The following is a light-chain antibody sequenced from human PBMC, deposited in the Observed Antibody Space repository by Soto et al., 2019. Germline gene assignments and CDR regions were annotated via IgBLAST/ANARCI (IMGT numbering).Light chain of an antibody. J-gene: IGKJ4*01. CDR3: QRYDNWPLT. CDR1: QSVSSN. Sequence: IVMTQSPATLSVSPGERATLSCTASQSVSSNLAWYQQKPGQAPRLLIYGASTRATGIPARFSGSGSGTECTLTISSLQSEDVAVYYCQRYDNWPLTLGGGTKVDI. CDR2: GAS. V-gene: IGKV3-15*01.